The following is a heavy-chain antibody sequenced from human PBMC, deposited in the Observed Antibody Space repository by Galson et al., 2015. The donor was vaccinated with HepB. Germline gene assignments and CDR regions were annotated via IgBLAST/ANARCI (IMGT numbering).Heavy chain of an antibody. CDR1: GGTLSSYA. V-gene: IGHV1-69*04. D-gene: IGHD3-22*01. Sequence: SVKVSCKASGGTLSSYAITWVRQAPGQGLEWMGRIIPILGRTNYAQKFQGRVTITADKTTNTAYMELSSLRSEDTAVYYCAREERDSSGYYSHYYYGMDVWGQGTTVTVSS. CDR2: IIPILGRT. J-gene: IGHJ6*02. CDR3: AREERDSSGYYSHYYYGMDV.